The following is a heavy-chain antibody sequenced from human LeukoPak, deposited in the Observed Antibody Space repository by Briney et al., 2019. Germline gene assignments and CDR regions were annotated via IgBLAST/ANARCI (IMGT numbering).Heavy chain of an antibody. CDR3: ARDLSSGYYYYYYGMDV. CDR1: GFTFSSYS. CDR2: ISSSSSHI. V-gene: IGHV3-21*01. Sequence: PGGSLRLSCAASGFTFSSYSMNWVRQAPGKGLEWVSSISSSSSHIYYADSVKGRFTISRDNAKNSLYLQMNSLRAEDTAVYYCARDLSSGYYYYYYGMDVWGQGTTVTVSS. D-gene: IGHD3-22*01. J-gene: IGHJ6*02.